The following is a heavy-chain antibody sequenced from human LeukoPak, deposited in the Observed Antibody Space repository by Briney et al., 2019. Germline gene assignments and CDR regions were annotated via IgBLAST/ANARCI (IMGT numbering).Heavy chain of an antibody. V-gene: IGHV1-8*01. J-gene: IGHJ4*02. Sequence: EASVKVSCKASGYTFTSYDINWVRQATGQGLEWMGWMNPNSGNTGYAQKFQGRVTMTRNTSISTAYMELSSLRSEDTAVYYCARNHYGQTDFDYWGQGTLVTVSS. CDR3: ARNHYGQTDFDY. D-gene: IGHD4-17*01. CDR1: GYTFTSYD. CDR2: MNPNSGNT.